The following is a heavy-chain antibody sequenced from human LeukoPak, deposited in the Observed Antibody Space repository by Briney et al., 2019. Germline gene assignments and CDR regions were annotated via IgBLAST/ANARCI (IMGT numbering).Heavy chain of an antibody. CDR2: ISGSGGST. J-gene: IGHJ4*02. Sequence: GGSLRLSCAASGFTFSSYAMSWVRQAPGKGLEWVSAISGSGGSTYYADSVKGRVSISPENSKNTLYLQMNSLRAEDTAVYYCAKTYYDFWSGYYTGIAPDYWGQGTLVTVSS. V-gene: IGHV3-23*01. CDR1: GFTFSSYA. CDR3: AKTYYDFWSGYYTGIAPDY. D-gene: IGHD3-3*01.